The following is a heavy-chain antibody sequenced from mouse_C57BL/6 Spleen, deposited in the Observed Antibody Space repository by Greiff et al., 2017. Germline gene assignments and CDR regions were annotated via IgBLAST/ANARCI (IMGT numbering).Heavy chain of an antibody. Sequence: QVQLQQPGAELVKPGASVKLSCKASGYTFTSYWMHWVKQRPGQGLEWIGMIHPNSGSTNYNEKFKSKDTLTVDKSSSTAYMQLSSLTSEDSAVYYCARGDYYGSSHYAIDYWGQGTSVTVSS. D-gene: IGHD1-1*01. V-gene: IGHV1-64*01. J-gene: IGHJ4*01. CDR3: ARGDYYGSSHYAIDY. CDR2: IHPNSGST. CDR1: GYTFTSYW.